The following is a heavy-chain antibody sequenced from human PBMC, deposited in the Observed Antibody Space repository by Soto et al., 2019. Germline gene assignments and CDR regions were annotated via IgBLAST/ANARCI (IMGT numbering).Heavy chain of an antibody. V-gene: IGHV3-23*01. CDR2: ISGSGGTT. CDR1: GFTFNSYG. Sequence: GGSLRLSCTASGFTFNSYGMSWVRQAPGKGLEWVSVISGSGGTTYHAESVKGRFTISRDNSKNMLYLQMTSLRAEDTAVYYCAKRGLVGPTTRTYYFDYWGQGTLVTVSS. CDR3: AKRGLVGPTTRTYYFDY. D-gene: IGHD1-26*01. J-gene: IGHJ4*02.